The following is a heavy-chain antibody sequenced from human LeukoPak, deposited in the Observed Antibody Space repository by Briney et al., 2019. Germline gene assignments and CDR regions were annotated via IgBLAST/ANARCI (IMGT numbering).Heavy chain of an antibody. Sequence: ASVKVSCKVSGYTLTELSMHWVRQAPGKGLEWMGGFDPEDGETIYAQKFQGRVTMTEDTSTDTAYMELSSLRSEDTAVYYCATARYDSSGFLYFDLWGRGTLVTVSS. CDR1: GYTLTELS. J-gene: IGHJ2*01. CDR3: ATARYDSSGFLYFDL. D-gene: IGHD3-22*01. CDR2: FDPEDGET. V-gene: IGHV1-24*01.